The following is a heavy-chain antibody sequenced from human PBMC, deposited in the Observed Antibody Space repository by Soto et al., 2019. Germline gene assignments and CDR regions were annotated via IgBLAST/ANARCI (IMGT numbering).Heavy chain of an antibody. CDR1: GYTFSNFW. V-gene: IGHV5-51*01. D-gene: IGHD6-13*01. CDR2: IYPGDNET. Sequence: PGESLKISCQCSGYTFSNFWIGWVRQLPGKGLEWMGIIYPGDNETRYSPSFHGKVTISADKSINTAYLQWNSLEASDTAFYFCARSPRSSPYFDYWGQGALVTVSS. J-gene: IGHJ4*02. CDR3: ARSPRSSPYFDY.